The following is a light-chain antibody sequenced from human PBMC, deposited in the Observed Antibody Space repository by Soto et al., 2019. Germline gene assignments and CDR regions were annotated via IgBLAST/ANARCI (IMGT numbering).Light chain of an antibody. Sequence: EIVMTQSPATLSASPGERATISCRASQSVSSNLAWYQLKPGQAPRLLIYGASTRATGTPARLSASGSGTEFTLTISSLQSEDFAVYYCQQYDNWPQSFGGGTKVEIK. J-gene: IGKJ4*01. CDR2: GAS. CDR1: QSVSSN. V-gene: IGKV3-15*01. CDR3: QQYDNWPQS.